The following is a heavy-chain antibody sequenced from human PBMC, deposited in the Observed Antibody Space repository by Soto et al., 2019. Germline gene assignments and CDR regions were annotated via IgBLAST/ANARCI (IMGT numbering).Heavy chain of an antibody. D-gene: IGHD2-2*01. CDR1: GFTFSLYG. J-gene: IGHJ3*02. V-gene: IGHV3-33*01. CDR2: VYYDGHNK. CDR3: ARDPPSTLASFDI. Sequence: QVQLVESGGGGVQPGRSQRLSCAASGFTFSLYGMHWVRQAPGRGLEWMATVYYDGHNKYYADCVSARFTISRDNSKNMVYLQMNSLRAEDTAVYYCARDPPSTLASFDIWGRGTMVTVSS.